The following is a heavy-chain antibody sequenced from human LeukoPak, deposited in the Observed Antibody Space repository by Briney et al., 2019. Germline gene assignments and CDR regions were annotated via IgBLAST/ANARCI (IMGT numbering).Heavy chain of an antibody. V-gene: IGHV3-30*18. Sequence: PGRSLRLSCAASGFTFSGYGMHWVRQAPGKGLEWVAVISYDGSNKYYADSVKGRFTISRDNSKNTLYLQMNSLRAEDTAVYYCAKSRGIAVAGTKGGYYFDYWGQGTLVTVSS. D-gene: IGHD6-19*01. J-gene: IGHJ4*02. CDR2: ISYDGSNK. CDR3: AKSRGIAVAGTKGGYYFDY. CDR1: GFTFSGYG.